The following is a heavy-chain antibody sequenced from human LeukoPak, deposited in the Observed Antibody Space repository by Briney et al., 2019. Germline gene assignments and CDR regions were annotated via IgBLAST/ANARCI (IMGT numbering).Heavy chain of an antibody. J-gene: IGHJ6*02. CDR3: ARVWSV. CDR1: GFTFSSYW. CDR2: IKQDGSEK. D-gene: IGHD1-1*01. V-gene: IGHV3-7*01. Sequence: GGSLRLSCAASGFTFSSYWISWVRQAPGKGLEWVANIKQDGSEKYYVDSVKGRFTISRDNAKNSLYLQMNSLRAEDTAVYYCARVWSVWRQGTTVTVSS.